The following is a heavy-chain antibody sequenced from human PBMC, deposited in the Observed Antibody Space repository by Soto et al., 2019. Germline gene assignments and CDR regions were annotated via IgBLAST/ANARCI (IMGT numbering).Heavy chain of an antibody. Sequence: SGPTLVNPTQALTLTCTFSGFSLSTSGMCVSWIRQPPGKALEWLALIDWDDDKYYSTSLKTRLTISKDTSKNQVVLTMTNMDPVDTATYYCARSSNWNFGSSNWFDPWGQGTLVTVSS. CDR2: IDWDDDK. CDR3: ARSSNWNFGSSNWFDP. J-gene: IGHJ5*02. D-gene: IGHD1-7*01. CDR1: GFSLSTSGMC. V-gene: IGHV2-70*01.